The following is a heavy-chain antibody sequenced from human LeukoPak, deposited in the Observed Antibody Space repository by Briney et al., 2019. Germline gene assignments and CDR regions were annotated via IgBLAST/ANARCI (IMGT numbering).Heavy chain of an antibody. D-gene: IGHD3-22*01. CDR1: GYTFTGYY. V-gene: IGHV1-2*02. CDR2: INPNSGGT. Sequence: ASVNVSCKASGYTFTGYYMHWVRQAPGQGLEWMGLINPNSGGTNYAQKFQGRVTMTRDTSISTAYMELSRLRSDDTAVYYCVRSYDSSGYSDYWGQGTLVTVSS. J-gene: IGHJ4*02. CDR3: VRSYDSSGYSDY.